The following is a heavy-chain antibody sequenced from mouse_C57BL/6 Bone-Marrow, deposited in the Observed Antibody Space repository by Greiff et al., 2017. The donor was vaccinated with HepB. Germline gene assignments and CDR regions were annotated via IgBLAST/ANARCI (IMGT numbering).Heavy chain of an antibody. CDR3: ARDGGYGSSPYWYFDV. CDR2: SRNKANDYTT. D-gene: IGHD1-1*01. CDR1: GFTFSDFY. Sequence: EVKLVESGGGLVQSGRSLRLSCATSGFTFSDFYMEWVRQAPGKGLEWIAASRNKANDYTTEYSASVKGRFIVSRDTSQSILYLQMNDLSAEDTAIYYCARDGGYGSSPYWYFDVWGTGTTVTVSS. V-gene: IGHV7-1*01. J-gene: IGHJ1*03.